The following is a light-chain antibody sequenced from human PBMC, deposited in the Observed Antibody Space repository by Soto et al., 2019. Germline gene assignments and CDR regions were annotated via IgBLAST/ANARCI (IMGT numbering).Light chain of an antibody. CDR1: QSISSSSSY. CDR2: GAS. Sequence: EIVLTQSPGTLSLSPGERATLSCRASQSISSSSSYLAWYQQKPGQAPRLLIYGASNRATGIPDRFSGSGSGTDFTLTISRLEPEDFAVYYCQQYGDSRTFGQGTKVEIK. V-gene: IGKV3-20*01. J-gene: IGKJ1*01. CDR3: QQYGDSRT.